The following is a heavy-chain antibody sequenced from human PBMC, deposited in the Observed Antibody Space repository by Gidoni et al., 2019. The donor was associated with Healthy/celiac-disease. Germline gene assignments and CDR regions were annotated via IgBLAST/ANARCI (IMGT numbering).Heavy chain of an antibody. D-gene: IGHD6-19*01. J-gene: IGHJ4*02. V-gene: IGHV3-66*02. CDR1: GFTVSRNY. CDR3: ASAQGIAVAGTGGQVYYFDY. CDR2: IYSGGST. Sequence: EVQLVESGGGLVQPGGSLRLSCAASGFTVSRNYMSWVRQAPGKGLEWVSVIYSGGSTYYADSVKGRFTISRDNSKNTLYLQMNSLRAEDTAVYYCASAQGIAVAGTGGQVYYFDYWGQGTLVTVSS.